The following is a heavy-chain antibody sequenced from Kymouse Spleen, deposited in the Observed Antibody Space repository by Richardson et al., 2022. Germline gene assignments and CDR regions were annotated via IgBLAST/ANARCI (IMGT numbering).Heavy chain of an antibody. CDR2: IYSGGST. J-gene: IGHJ6*02. D-gene: IGHD6-6*01. Sequence: EVQLVESGGGLIQPGGSLRLSCAASGFTVSSNYMSWVRQAPGKGLEWVSVIYSGGSTYYADSVKGRFTISRDNSKNTLYLQMNSLRAEDTAVYYCARDRIAALYYYYGMDVWGQGTTVTVSS. V-gene: IGHV3-53*01. CDR3: ARDRIAALYYYYGMDV. CDR1: GFTVSSNY.